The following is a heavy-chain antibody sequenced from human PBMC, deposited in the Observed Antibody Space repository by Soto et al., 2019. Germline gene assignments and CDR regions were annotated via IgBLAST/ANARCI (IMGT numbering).Heavy chain of an antibody. CDR2: ISVSGGTT. V-gene: IGHV3-23*01. CDR3: AKDYDYAH. Sequence: EVRLLESGGALVPPGGSLRLSCVASGFTFTTSAMSWVRQAPGKGLEWVSGISVSGGTTYHADSVKGRFTISRDNSKNTFYLQMTNLRGEDTAVYYCAKDYDYAHWCQGTLVTVSS. CDR1: GFTFTTSA. D-gene: IGHD3-16*01. J-gene: IGHJ4*01.